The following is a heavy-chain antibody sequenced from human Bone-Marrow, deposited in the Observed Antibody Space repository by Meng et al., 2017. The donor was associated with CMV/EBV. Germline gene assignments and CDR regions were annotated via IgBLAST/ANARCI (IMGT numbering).Heavy chain of an antibody. J-gene: IGHJ6*02. CDR1: GFTFSSYG. Sequence: GESLKISCAASGFTFSSYGMTWVRQAPGKGLEWVSVIYSDVSSTYYAESVKGRFTISRDNSKNMLYLQMNSLRAEDTAVYYCAKKGDSSGTYAIDVLGQGTTVTVSS. V-gene: IGHV3-23*03. CDR3: AKKGDSSGTYAIDV. CDR2: IYSDVSST. D-gene: IGHD3-22*01.